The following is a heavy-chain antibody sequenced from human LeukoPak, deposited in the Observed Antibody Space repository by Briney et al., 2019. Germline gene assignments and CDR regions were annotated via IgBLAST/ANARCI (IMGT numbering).Heavy chain of an antibody. CDR2: INQDGSEY. D-gene: IGHD6-13*01. J-gene: IGHJ4*02. CDR1: GFTFSSYW. Sequence: PGGSLRLSCAASGFTFSSYWMSWVRQSPGKGLEWVANINQDGSEYHYVDSVKGRFTISRDNAKNSVFVQMNGLRVEDTAVYYCVRAGGSSWSDFWGQGTLVTVSS. CDR3: VRAGGSSWSDF. V-gene: IGHV3-7*01.